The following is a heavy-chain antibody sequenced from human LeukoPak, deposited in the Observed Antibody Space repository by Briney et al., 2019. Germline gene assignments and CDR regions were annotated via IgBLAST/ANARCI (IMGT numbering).Heavy chain of an antibody. CDR1: GFVFRVYD. J-gene: IGHJ4*02. CDR2: MRGSGVIT. D-gene: IGHD1-26*01. Sequence: PGGSLRLSCAASGFVFRVYDMSWVRQAPGKGLEWVSRMRGSGVITFYADSVRGRFTISRDNSRNMLYLQMDSLRAEDTAVYYCAKEEWVGGRIFLDYWGQGALVTVSS. CDR3: AKEEWVGGRIFLDY. V-gene: IGHV3-23*01.